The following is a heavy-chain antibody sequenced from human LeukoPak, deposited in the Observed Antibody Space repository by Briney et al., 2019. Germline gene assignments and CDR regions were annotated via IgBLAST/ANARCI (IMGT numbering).Heavy chain of an antibody. CDR3: ARVVVVPAGRDYGMDV. V-gene: IGHV1-8*01. D-gene: IGHD2-2*01. Sequence: GASVKVSCKASGYTFTSYDINWVRQATGQGLEWMGWMNPNSGNTGYAQKFQGRVTMTRNTSISTAYMELSSLRSEDTAVYYCARVVVVPAGRDYGMDVWGQGATVTVSS. J-gene: IGHJ6*02. CDR1: GYTFTSYD. CDR2: MNPNSGNT.